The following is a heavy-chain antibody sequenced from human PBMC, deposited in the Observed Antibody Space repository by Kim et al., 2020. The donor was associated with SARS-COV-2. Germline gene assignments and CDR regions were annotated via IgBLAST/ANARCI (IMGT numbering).Heavy chain of an antibody. D-gene: IGHD4-17*01. Sequence: GGSLRLSCAASGFIFSRYGMHWVRQAPGKGLEWVAVIWYDGSEKNYADSVKGRFTISRDNSKNMLYLQMNSLRVEDTAVYYCAGAFGDYGLDYWGQGTL. CDR1: GFIFSRYG. CDR2: IWYDGSEK. CDR3: AGAFGDYGLDY. V-gene: IGHV3-33*01. J-gene: IGHJ4*02.